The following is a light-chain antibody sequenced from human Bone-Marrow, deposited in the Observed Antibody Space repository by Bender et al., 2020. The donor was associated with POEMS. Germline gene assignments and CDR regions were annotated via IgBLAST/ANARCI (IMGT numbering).Light chain of an antibody. J-gene: IGLJ3*02. CDR2: NNS. Sequence: QSVLTQPPSASGTPGQRVTISCSGSSSKFGSYPVNWYQQLPGAAPKLVIFNNSQRPSGVPDRFSGSNSGTSASLAISGLVCDDEAEFYCATWDESLNGWVFGGGTKLTVL. CDR3: ATWDESLNGWV. V-gene: IGLV1-44*01. CDR1: SSKFGSYP.